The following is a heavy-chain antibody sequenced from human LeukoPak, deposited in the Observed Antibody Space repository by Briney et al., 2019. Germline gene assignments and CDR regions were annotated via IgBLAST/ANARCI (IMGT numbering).Heavy chain of an antibody. CDR2: ISATAT. J-gene: IGHJ4*02. D-gene: IGHD3-16*02. V-gene: IGHV3-23*01. CDR1: GFTFSSYA. Sequence: KPGGSLRLSCAASGFTFSSYAMSWVRQAPGKGLEWVSLISATATYYADSVKGRFTISRDISRNTLYLQMNSLRADDTAVYYCAKGRGSGSYPFDYWGQGTLVTVSS. CDR3: AKGRGSGSYPFDY.